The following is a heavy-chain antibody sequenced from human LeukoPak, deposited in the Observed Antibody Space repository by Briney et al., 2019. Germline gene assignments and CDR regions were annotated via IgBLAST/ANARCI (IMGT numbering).Heavy chain of an antibody. CDR2: ISYSGNT. CDR1: GGSISSYY. J-gene: IGHJ4*02. CDR3: ARGNVEMATGFDY. V-gene: IGHV4-59*12. Sequence: SETLSLTCTVSGGSISSYYWSWIRQPPGKGLEWIGYISYSGNTNYNPSLKSRVTISVDTSKNQFFLKVGSVTAADTAVYYCARGNVEMATGFDYWGQGTLVTVSS. D-gene: IGHD5-24*01.